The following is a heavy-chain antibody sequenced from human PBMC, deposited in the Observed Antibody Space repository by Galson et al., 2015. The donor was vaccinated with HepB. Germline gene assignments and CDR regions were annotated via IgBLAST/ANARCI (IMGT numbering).Heavy chain of an antibody. CDR1: GGSISSSSYY. CDR2: IYYSGSP. Sequence: LSLTCTVSGGSISSSSYYWGWIRQPPGKGLEWIGSIYYSGSPYYNPSLKSRVTISVDPSKTQFSLKLSSVTAAATAVYYCARLSSSWALYYVDYWGQGTLVTVSS. CDR3: ARLSSSWALYYVDY. V-gene: IGHV4-39*01. J-gene: IGHJ4*02. D-gene: IGHD6-13*01.